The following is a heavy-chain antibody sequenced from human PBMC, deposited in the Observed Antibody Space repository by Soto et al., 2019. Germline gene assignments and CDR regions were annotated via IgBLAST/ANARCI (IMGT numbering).Heavy chain of an antibody. J-gene: IGHJ6*02. V-gene: IGHV6-1*01. CDR1: GDSVSSNSAA. Sequence: SQTLSLTCAISGDSVSSNSAAWNWIRQSPSRGLEWLGRTYYRSKWYNYYAVSVKSRITINPDTSKNQFSLQLNSVTPEDTAVYYCARVGYYDFWSGYQSYYYYGMDVWGQGTTVTVSS. CDR2: TYYRSKWYN. CDR3: ARVGYYDFWSGYQSYYYYGMDV. D-gene: IGHD3-3*01.